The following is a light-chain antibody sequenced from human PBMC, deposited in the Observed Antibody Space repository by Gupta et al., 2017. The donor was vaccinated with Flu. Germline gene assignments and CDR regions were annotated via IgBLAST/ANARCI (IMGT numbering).Light chain of an antibody. Sequence: QSVLTQPPAASGTPGQRVTISCSGSSSNIGNNNVYWYQHLPGTAPKLFIYRNHQRPSGVPDRISGSKSATSASRAISGLRAEDEADYYCASSDDSRSGWVFGGGTKLTVL. CDR3: ASSDDSRSGWV. J-gene: IGLJ3*02. CDR2: RNH. CDR1: SSNIGNNN. V-gene: IGLV1-47*01.